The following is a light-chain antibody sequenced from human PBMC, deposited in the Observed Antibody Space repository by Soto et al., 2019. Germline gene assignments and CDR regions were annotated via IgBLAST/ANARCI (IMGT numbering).Light chain of an antibody. J-gene: IGLJ2*01. CDR2: DVS. CDR1: SSDVGGYNF. CDR3: SSYMASSTSVA. Sequence: QSALTQPASVSGSPGQSITISCTGTSSDVGGYNFVSWYQHHPDKAPKLMIYDVSNRPSGVSNRFSGSKSGNTASLTISGLQAEDEADYYCSSYMASSTSVAFGGGTKLTVL. V-gene: IGLV2-14*03.